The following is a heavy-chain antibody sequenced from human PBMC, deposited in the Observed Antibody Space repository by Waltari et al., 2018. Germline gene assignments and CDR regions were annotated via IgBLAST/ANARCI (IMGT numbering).Heavy chain of an antibody. J-gene: IGHJ6*03. CDR3: ARDVRYCSSTSCYKYYYYYMDV. CDR2: IYYSAST. D-gene: IGHD2-2*02. CDR1: GGSISSSSYY. V-gene: IGHV4-39*07. Sequence: QLQLQESGPGLVKPSETLSLTCTVSGGSISSSSYYWGWIRQPPGKGLEWIGSIYYSASTYYNPSLKSRVTISVDTSKNQFSLKLSSVTAADTAVYYCARDVRYCSSTSCYKYYYYYMDVWGKGTTVTISS.